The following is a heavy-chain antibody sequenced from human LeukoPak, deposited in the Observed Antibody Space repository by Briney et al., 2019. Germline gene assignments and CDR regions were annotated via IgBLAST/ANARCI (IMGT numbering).Heavy chain of an antibody. Sequence: GGSLRLFCAASGFTYNSHAMNCVRQAPGKGLEEVSAISCSGGSTYYADSVKGRFTISRDNSKNTLYLQMNSLRAEDTAVYYCAKLESSSGWYGGFDCWGQGTLVTVSS. D-gene: IGHD6-19*01. J-gene: IGHJ4*02. V-gene: IGHV3-23*01. CDR1: GFTYNSHA. CDR2: ISCSGGST. CDR3: AKLESSSGWYGGFDC.